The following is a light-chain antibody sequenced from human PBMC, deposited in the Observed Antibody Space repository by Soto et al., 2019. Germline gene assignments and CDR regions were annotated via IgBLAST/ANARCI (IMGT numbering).Light chain of an antibody. CDR3: QQRSNWPPET. Sequence: EIVLTQTPATLSLSPGERATLSCRASQSVSSYLAWYQQKPGQAPRLLIYDASNRATGIPARFSGSGSGTYFTLTISSLEPEDFAVYYCQQRSNWPPETYGQGTKVEIK. J-gene: IGKJ1*01. CDR2: DAS. CDR1: QSVSSY. V-gene: IGKV3-11*01.